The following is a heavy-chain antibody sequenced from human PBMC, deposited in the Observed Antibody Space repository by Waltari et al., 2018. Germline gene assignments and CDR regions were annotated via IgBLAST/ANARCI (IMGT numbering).Heavy chain of an antibody. CDR1: GGSISSSNW. J-gene: IGHJ4*02. CDR2: IYHSGST. Sequence: QVQLQESGPGLVKPSGTLSLTCAVSGGSISSSNWWSWVRQPPGKGLEWIGEIYHSGSTNYNPSLKSRVTISVDKSKNQFSLKLSSVTAADTAVYYCARESAYYYGSGSYYNVSDYWGQGTLVTVSS. V-gene: IGHV4-4*02. D-gene: IGHD3-10*01. CDR3: ARESAYYYGSGSYYNVSDY.